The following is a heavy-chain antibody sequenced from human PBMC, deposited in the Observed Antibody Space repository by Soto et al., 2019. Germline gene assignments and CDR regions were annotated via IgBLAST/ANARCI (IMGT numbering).Heavy chain of an antibody. J-gene: IGHJ6*02. V-gene: IGHV1-8*01. CDR3: ARGGISSGWYYYYYGRDV. Sequence: GASVKVSCKASGYTFTSYDINWVRQATGQGLEWMGWMNPNSGNTGYAQKFQGRVTMTRNTSISTAYMELSSLRSEDTAVYYCARGGISSGWYYYYYGRDVWGQWTRVTVS. D-gene: IGHD6-19*01. CDR2: MNPNSGNT. CDR1: GYTFTSYD.